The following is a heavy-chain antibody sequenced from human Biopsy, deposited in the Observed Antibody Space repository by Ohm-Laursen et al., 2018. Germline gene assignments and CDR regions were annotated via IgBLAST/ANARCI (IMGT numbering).Heavy chain of an antibody. CDR3: ARGSFWFGGNYYYYGMDV. V-gene: IGHV1-8*02. J-gene: IGHJ6*02. CDR2: MNPNSGNT. CDR1: GYSLTSYY. D-gene: IGHD3-10*01. Sequence: GASVKVSCKASGYSLTSYYMHWVRQAPGQGLEWMGWMNPNSGNTDYAQKFQGRVTMTRNTSISTAYMELNSLRSEDTAVYYCARGSFWFGGNYYYYGMDVWGQGTTVTVSS.